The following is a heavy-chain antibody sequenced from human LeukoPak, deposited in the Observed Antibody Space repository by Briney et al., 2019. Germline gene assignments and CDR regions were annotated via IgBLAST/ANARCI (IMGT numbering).Heavy chain of an antibody. CDR3: AITSRRAWGIGNWFDP. J-gene: IGHJ5*02. D-gene: IGHD3-16*01. CDR1: GSSFTSYW. CDR2: IYPGDSDT. Sequence: GAALQISCKGSGSSFTSYWIGWGRQLPGRGLEWMGIIYPGDSDTRYSPSFQGQVTISADKSISTAYLQWSSLKASDTAMYYCAITSRRAWGIGNWFDPWGQGTLVTVSS. V-gene: IGHV5-51*01.